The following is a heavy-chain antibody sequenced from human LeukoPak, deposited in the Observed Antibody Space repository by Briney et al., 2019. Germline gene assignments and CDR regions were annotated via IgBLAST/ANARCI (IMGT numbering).Heavy chain of an antibody. D-gene: IGHD2-15*01. CDR1: GFTVSSNY. V-gene: IGHV3-66*02. CDR2: IYSGGST. Sequence: GGSLRLSCAASGFTVSSNYMSWVRQAPGKGLEWVSVIYSGGSTYYADSVKGRFTISRDNSNNTLYLQMNSLRAEDTAVYYCARVTDCSGGSCYSKYYYYYYMDVWGKGTTVTVSS. CDR3: ARVTDCSGGSCYSKYYYYYYMDV. J-gene: IGHJ6*03.